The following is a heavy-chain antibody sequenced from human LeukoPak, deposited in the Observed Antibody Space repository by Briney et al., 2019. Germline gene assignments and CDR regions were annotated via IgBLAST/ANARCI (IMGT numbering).Heavy chain of an antibody. CDR2: ISYDGSNK. CDR3: AKCYGDYGDY. V-gene: IGHV3-30-3*02. Sequence: GGSLRLSCAASGFTFSSYAMHWVRQAPGKGLEWVAVISYDGSNKYYADSVKGRFTISRDNSKNTLYLQMNSLRAEDTAVYYCAKCYGDYGDYWGQGTLVTVSS. J-gene: IGHJ4*02. D-gene: IGHD4-17*01. CDR1: GFTFSSYA.